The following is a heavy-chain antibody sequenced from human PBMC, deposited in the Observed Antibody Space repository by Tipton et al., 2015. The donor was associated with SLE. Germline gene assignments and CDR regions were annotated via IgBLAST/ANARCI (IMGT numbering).Heavy chain of an antibody. V-gene: IGHV3-23*01. CDR3: AKDVGMWSGTGILEDFEY. Sequence: GSLRLSCAASGFTISTYAMTWVRQAPGKGLEWVSTISGSGGGTTYYADSVKGRFTISRDNSKNTLCLQMNSLRAEDTAIYYCAKDVGMWSGTGILEDFEYWGQGALVTVSS. D-gene: IGHD1-1*01. CDR2: ISGSGGGTT. J-gene: IGHJ4*02. CDR1: GFTISTYA.